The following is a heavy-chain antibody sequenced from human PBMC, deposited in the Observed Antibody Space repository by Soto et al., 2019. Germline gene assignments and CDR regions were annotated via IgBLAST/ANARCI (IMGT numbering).Heavy chain of an antibody. J-gene: IGHJ3*02. V-gene: IGHV3-11*01. Sequence: QVQLVESGGGLVKPGGSLRLSCAVSRFTFIDYSMSWIRQAPGKGLEWVSYINSHGNTKYYADSVKGRCTISRDNAKNSLYLQMNSLRDEDSAVYYCGRFGELFYDAFDIWGQGTKVTVSS. CDR3: GRFGELFYDAFDI. CDR1: RFTFIDYS. CDR2: INSHGNTK. D-gene: IGHD3-10*01.